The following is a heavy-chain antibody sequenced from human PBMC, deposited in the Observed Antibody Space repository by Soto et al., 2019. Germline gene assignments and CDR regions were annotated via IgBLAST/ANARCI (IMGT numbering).Heavy chain of an antibody. CDR2: IIPIFGTA. V-gene: IGHV1-69*06. CDR3: ARDVATAMAHDY. CDR1: GGTFSSYA. J-gene: IGHJ4*02. Sequence: SVKVSCKASGGTFSSYAISWVRQAPGQGLEWMGGIIPIFGTANYAQKFQGRVTITADKSTSTAYMELSSLRSEDTAVYYCARDVATAMAHDYWGQGTLVTVSS. D-gene: IGHD5-18*01.